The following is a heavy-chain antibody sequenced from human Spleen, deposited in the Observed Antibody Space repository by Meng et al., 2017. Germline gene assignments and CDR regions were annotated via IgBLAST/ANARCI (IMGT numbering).Heavy chain of an antibody. CDR3: VRSSGWVRTGFDP. Sequence: QLQLQESGPRLGKPSDTLSLTCTVYGDSIRSSGYYGGWTRQPPGKGLEWIGSIYSSGTTYYNPSLKSRVTMSVDTSKNQFSLNLKSVTAADTAVYYCVRSSGWVRTGFDPWGQGTLVTVSS. V-gene: IGHV4-39*01. J-gene: IGHJ5*02. D-gene: IGHD6-19*01. CDR2: IYSSGTT. CDR1: GDSIRSSGYY.